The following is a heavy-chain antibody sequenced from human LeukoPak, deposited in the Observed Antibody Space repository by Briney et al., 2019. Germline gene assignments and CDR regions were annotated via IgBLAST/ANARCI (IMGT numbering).Heavy chain of an antibody. V-gene: IGHV4-38-2*02. CDR1: GYSISSGNY. J-gene: IGHJ4*02. CDR2: LSRSGTT. CDR3: ARDGRAGSLFAY. Sequence: SETLSLTCTVSGYSISSGNYWGWIRQPPGKGLEWIGSLSRSGTTFYNPPLKSRVTISIDTSKNQFSLKLSSVTAADTAIYYCARDGRAGSLFAYWGQGTLVTVSP. D-gene: IGHD6-19*01.